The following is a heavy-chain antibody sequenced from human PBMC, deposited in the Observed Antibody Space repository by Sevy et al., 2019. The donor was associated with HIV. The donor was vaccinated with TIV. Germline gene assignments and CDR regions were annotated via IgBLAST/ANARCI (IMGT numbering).Heavy chain of an antibody. CDR1: GFTFSNAW. J-gene: IGHJ5*02. CDR2: IKSKTDGGTT. D-gene: IGHD6-19*01. CDR3: TTYPVAVAGPGWFDP. Sequence: GGSLRLSCAASGFTFSNAWMSWVRQAPGKGLEWVGRIKSKTDGGTTDYAAPVKGRFTISRDDSKNTLYLQMNSLKTEDTAVYYCTTYPVAVAGPGWFDPWGQGTLVTVSS. V-gene: IGHV3-15*01.